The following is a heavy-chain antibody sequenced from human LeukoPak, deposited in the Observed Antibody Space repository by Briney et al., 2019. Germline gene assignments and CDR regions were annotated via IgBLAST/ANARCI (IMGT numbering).Heavy chain of an antibody. CDR3: AKDGYYYDSSGPKYFQH. D-gene: IGHD3-22*01. Sequence: GGSLRLSCAASGFTFSNCAMSWVRQAPGKGLEWVSGISGSGGSTYYADSVKGRFTISRDNSKNTLYLQMNSLRAEDTAVYYCAKDGYYYDSSGPKYFQHWGQGTLVTVSS. V-gene: IGHV3-23*01. J-gene: IGHJ1*01. CDR2: ISGSGGST. CDR1: GFTFSNCA.